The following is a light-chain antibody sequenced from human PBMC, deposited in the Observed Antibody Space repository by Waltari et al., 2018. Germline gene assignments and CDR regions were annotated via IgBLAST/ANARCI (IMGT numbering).Light chain of an antibody. CDR3: ETWDSSLNTVI. CDR1: TTGINY. Sequence: HSLFTPPRSLPAAPGSKVPTPCARTTGINYISRYHQLPGTAPKLLIYENNKRPSGIPDRFSGSKSGTSATLGITGLQTGDEGDYYCETWDSSLNTVIFGEGTKLTVL. V-gene: IGLV1-51*02. CDR2: ENN. J-gene: IGLJ2*01.